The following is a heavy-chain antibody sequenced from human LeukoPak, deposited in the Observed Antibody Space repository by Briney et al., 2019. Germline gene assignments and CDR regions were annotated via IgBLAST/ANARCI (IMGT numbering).Heavy chain of an antibody. Sequence: SETLSLTCTVSGGSISSSSYHWGWIRQSPGKGVEWIGSIYYSGSAYYHPSLKSRLTMSVDTSKNQFSLKLSSVTAADTAVYYCARCISMVRGVIRPPDYWGQGTLVTVSS. CDR3: ARCISMVRGVIRPPDY. D-gene: IGHD3-10*01. CDR1: GGSISSSSYH. V-gene: IGHV4-39*01. J-gene: IGHJ4*02. CDR2: IYYSGSA.